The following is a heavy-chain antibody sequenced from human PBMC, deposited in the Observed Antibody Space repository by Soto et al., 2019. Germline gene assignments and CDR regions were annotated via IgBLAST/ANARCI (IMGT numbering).Heavy chain of an antibody. V-gene: IGHV3-23*01. CDR3: AMSRGAGGHFAF. CDR2: VSIGGST. D-gene: IGHD1-26*01. J-gene: IGHJ4*02. CDR1: GFTFSSYA. Sequence: DVQLLESGGGLVQPEGSLRLSCAASGFTFSSYAMGWVRQGPGKGLEWVAVVSIGGSTHYADSVRGRFTISRDNSMDTRSVQRNSRTSEGSTVYFCAMSRGAGGHFAFLGQGAVVTVSS.